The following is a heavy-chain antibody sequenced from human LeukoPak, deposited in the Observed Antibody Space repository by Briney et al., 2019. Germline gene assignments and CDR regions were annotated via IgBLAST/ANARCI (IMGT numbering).Heavy chain of an antibody. CDR1: GGSISSHY. CDR3: ASLPGRTSSGYYVLDY. Sequence: SETLSLTCTVSGGSISSHYWSWIRQPPGKGLEWIGYIYYSGSTNYNPSLKSRVTISVDTSKNQFSLKLSSVTAADTAVYYCASLPGRTSSGYYVLDYWGQGTLVTVSS. J-gene: IGHJ4*02. D-gene: IGHD3-22*01. CDR2: IYYSGST. V-gene: IGHV4-59*11.